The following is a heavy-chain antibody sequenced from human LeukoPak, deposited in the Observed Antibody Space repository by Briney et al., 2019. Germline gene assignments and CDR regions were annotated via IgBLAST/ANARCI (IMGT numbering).Heavy chain of an antibody. CDR1: GGTFSSYA. D-gene: IGHD1-26*01. CDR3: AREVGDKAFDY. CDR2: IIPIFGTA. J-gene: IGHJ4*02. V-gene: IGHV1-69*05. Sequence: SVKVSCKASGGTFSSYAISWVRQAPGQGLEWMGRIIPIFGTANYAQKFQGRVTITTDESTSTAYMELSSLRPEDTAVYYCAREVGDKAFDYWGQGTLVTVSS.